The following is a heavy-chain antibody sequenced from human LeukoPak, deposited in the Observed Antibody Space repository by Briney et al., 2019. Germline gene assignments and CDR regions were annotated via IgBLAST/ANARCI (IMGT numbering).Heavy chain of an antibody. CDR2: IYTSGST. CDR1: GGSFSGYY. V-gene: IGHV4-4*07. CDR3: ARDSGPYGDYGWFDP. D-gene: IGHD4-17*01. Sequence: SETLSLTCAVYGGSFSGYYWSWIRQPAGKGLEWIGRIYTSGSTNYNPSLKSRVTMSVGTSKNQFSLKLSSVTAADTAVYYCARDSGPYGDYGWFDPWGQGTLVTVSS. J-gene: IGHJ5*02.